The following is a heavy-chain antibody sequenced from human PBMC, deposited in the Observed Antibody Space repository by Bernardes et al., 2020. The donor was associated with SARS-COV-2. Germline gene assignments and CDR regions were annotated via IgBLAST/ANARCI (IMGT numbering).Heavy chain of an antibody. D-gene: IGHD3-22*01. CDR2: ISGSGDRT. V-gene: IGHV3-23*01. CDR3: AKGRDSGYLVPFDV. CDR1: GCTRRSYA. J-gene: IGHJ6*02. Sequence: GGSRRLSVASSGCTRRSYAMSWVRPAPGKGLEWVSGISGSGDRTNYAGSVKGRFTISRDTSKSTLYLQMNSLRAEDTAVYYCAKGRDSGYLVPFDVWGQGTTVTVSS.